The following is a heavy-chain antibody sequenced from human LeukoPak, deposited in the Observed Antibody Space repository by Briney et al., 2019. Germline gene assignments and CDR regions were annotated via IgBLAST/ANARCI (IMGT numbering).Heavy chain of an antibody. D-gene: IGHD4/OR15-4a*01. CDR2: ISYDGSNK. V-gene: IGHV3-30-3*01. CDR1: GFTFSSYA. Sequence: PGGSLRLSCAASGFTFSSYAMHWVRQAPGKGLEWVAVISYDGSNKYYADSVKGRFTISRDNSKNTLYLQMNSLRVEDTAVYYCARDIVQVKGANSQGNYFDNWGQGTLVTVSS. CDR3: ARDIVQVKGANSQGNYFDN. J-gene: IGHJ4*02.